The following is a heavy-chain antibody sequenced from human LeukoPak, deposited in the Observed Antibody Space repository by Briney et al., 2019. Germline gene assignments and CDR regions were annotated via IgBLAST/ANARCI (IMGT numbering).Heavy chain of an antibody. CDR2: IYTSGST. CDR3: AREPPYYYDSSGSEPSFDC. J-gene: IGHJ4*02. V-gene: IGHV4-4*07. CDR1: GGSISSCY. Sequence: PSETLSLTCTVSGGSISSCYWSWIRQPAGKGLEWIGRIYTSGSTNYNPSLKSRVTISVDKSKNQFSLKLSSVTAADTAVYYCAREPPYYYDSSGSEPSFDCWGQGTLVTVSS. D-gene: IGHD3-22*01.